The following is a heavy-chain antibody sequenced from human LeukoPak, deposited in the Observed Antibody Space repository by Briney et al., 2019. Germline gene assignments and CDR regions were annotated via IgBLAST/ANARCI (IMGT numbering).Heavy chain of an antibody. CDR1: GFTFSSYW. CDR3: ARDLTGAVFDF. D-gene: IGHD1-26*01. V-gene: IGHV3-74*01. CDR2: ITSDGSST. Sequence: PGGSLRLSCAASGFTFSSYWMHWVRQAPGKWLVCVSRITSDGSSTSYADSVRGRFTISRDNAKNTVYLQMNSLRPEDTAVYYCARDLTGAVFDFWGQGTLVTVSS. J-gene: IGHJ4*02.